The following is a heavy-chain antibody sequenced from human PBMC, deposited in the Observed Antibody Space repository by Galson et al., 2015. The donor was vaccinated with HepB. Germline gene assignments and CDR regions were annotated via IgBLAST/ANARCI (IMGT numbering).Heavy chain of an antibody. CDR3: AKDLAFDVMIRGPIFPLDY. V-gene: IGHV3-30*18. CDR1: GFSFRNYG. CDR2: ISYDGSKE. D-gene: IGHD3-10*01. J-gene: IGHJ4*02. Sequence: SLRLSCAASGFSFRNYGMHWVRQAPGKGLEWVAFISYDGSKEYYADSVKGRFTVSRDTSKKTLNLQMNSLRADDTAVYYCAKDLAFDVMIRGPIFPLDYWGQGTLVTVSS.